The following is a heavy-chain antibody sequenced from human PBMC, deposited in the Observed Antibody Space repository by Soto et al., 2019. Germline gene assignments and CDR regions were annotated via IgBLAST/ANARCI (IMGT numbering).Heavy chain of an antibody. CDR2: ISPSSSVT. V-gene: IGHV3-48*01. CDR3: AKVSIAVAGTGYYYGMDV. J-gene: IGHJ6*02. D-gene: IGHD6-19*01. Sequence: GGSLRLSCAASGFPFSNYWMHWVRQPPGKGLVWVSYISPSSSVTTHGDSVKGRFTVSRDNSKNTLYLQMNSLRAEDTAVYYCAKVSIAVAGTGYYYGMDVWGQGTTVTVSS. CDR1: GFPFSNYW.